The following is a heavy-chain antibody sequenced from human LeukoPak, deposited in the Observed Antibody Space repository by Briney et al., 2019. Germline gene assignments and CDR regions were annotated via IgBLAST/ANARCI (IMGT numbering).Heavy chain of an antibody. V-gene: IGHV5-51*01. Sequence: GGSLQISCKGSGSRFTTYWIAWGRRLPGKGLEWIGIIYPGDSDTRYSASFQGQVTFSADKSISTAYLQWSSLKASDTAMYYCARRDTRIAAAQLDYWGQGTLVTVSS. D-gene: IGHD6-13*01. CDR1: GSRFTTYW. J-gene: IGHJ4*02. CDR3: ARRDTRIAAAQLDY. CDR2: IYPGDSDT.